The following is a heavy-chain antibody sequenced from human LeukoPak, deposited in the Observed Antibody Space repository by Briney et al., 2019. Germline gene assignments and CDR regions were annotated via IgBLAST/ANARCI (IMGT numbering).Heavy chain of an antibody. CDR3: AKGEQWLVLYFQH. D-gene: IGHD6-19*01. CDR2: IFGGGST. V-gene: IGHV3-66*01. CDR1: GFTVSSNY. J-gene: IGHJ1*01. Sequence: PGGSLRLSCAASGFTVSSNYMTWVRQAPGKGLEWVSVIFGGGSTYYADSVKGRFTISRDNSKNTLFLQMNSLRVEDTAVYYCAKGEQWLVLYFQHWGQGTLVTVSS.